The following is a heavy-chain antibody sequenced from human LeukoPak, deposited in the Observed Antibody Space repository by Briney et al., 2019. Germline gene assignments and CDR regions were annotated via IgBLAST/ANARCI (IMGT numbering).Heavy chain of an antibody. J-gene: IGHJ4*02. D-gene: IGHD4-23*01. V-gene: IGHV1-2*02. Sequence: GASAKVSCKASGYTFTGYYMHWVRQAPGQGLEWMGWINPNSGGTNYAQKFQGRVTMTRDTSISAAYMELSRLRSDDTAVYYCARDSGYGGNSIDYWGQGTLVTVSS. CDR1: GYTFTGYY. CDR3: ARDSGYGGNSIDY. CDR2: INPNSGGT.